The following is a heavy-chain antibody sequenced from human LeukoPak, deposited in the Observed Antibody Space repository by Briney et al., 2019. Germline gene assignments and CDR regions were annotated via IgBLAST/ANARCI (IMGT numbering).Heavy chain of an antibody. CDR3: ARRLTQYDCFDP. Sequence: SQTLSLTCAISGDSVSSNSVTWNWIRQSPSRGLEWLGRTYYRSTWYNDYAVSVRGRITVNPDTSKNQFSLYLNSVTPEDTAVYYCARRLTQYDCFDPWDQGILVTVSS. V-gene: IGHV6-1*01. D-gene: IGHD2-2*01. CDR1: GDSVSSNSVT. CDR2: TYYRSTWYN. J-gene: IGHJ5*02.